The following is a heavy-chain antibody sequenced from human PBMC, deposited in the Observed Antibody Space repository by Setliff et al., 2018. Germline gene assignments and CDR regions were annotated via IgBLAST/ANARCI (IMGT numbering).Heavy chain of an antibody. CDR3: ARGPRYSGSYYVNY. V-gene: IGHV4-34*01. CDR2: INHSGST. CDR1: GGSFSGYY. D-gene: IGHD1-26*01. Sequence: TSETLSLTCAVYGGSFSGYYWSWIRQPPGKGLEWLGEINHSGSTNCNPSLKSRVTISVDTSKNQFSLNLSSVTAADTAVYYCARGPRYSGSYYVNYWGQGTLVTVSS. J-gene: IGHJ4*02.